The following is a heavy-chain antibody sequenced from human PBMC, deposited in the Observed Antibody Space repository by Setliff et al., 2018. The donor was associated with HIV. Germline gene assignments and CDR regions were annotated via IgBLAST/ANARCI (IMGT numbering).Heavy chain of an antibody. V-gene: IGHV4-61*09. J-gene: IGHJ4*02. CDR1: GGSISSGIYY. D-gene: IGHD3-10*01. CDR2: IYTSGST. CDR3: ARHEITMVRGVTIKAGYSFDY. Sequence: SETLSLTCTVSGGSISSGIYYWSWIRQPAGQGLEWIGHIYTSGSTNYSPSVKSRVTISVDTSKNQFSLRLNSVTAADTAVYYCARHEITMVRGVTIKAGYSFDYWGQGTLVTVSS.